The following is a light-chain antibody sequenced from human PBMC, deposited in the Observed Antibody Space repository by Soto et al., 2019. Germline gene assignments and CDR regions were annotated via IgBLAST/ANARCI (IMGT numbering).Light chain of an antibody. V-gene: IGKV1-5*01. CDR1: QTISSW. J-gene: IGKJ1*01. Sequence: DIQMTQSPSTLSGSVGDRVTITSRASQTISSWLAWYQQKPGKAPKLLIYGASSRATGIPARFSGSGSGTEFTLTISSLQSEDFAVYYCQQSNNWPRTFGQGTKVDIK. CDR2: GAS. CDR3: QQSNNWPRT.